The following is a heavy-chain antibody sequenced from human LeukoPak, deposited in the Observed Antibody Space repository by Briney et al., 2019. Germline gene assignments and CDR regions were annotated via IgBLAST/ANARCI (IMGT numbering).Heavy chain of an antibody. J-gene: IGHJ6*02. CDR2: ISGSGGST. Sequence: AGGSLRLSCAASGFTFSSYAMSWVRQAPGKGLEWVSAISGSGGSTYYADSVKGRFTISRDNSKNTLYLQMNSLRAEDTAVYYCALQGFGEFKFPRYYYYYGMDVWGQGTTVTVSS. CDR1: GFTFSSYA. CDR3: ALQGFGEFKFPRYYYYYGMDV. V-gene: IGHV3-23*01. D-gene: IGHD3-10*01.